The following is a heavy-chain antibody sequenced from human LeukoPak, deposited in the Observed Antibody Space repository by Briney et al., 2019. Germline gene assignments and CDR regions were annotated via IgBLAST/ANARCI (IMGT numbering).Heavy chain of an antibody. CDR1: GYTFTSYG. J-gene: IGHJ4*02. D-gene: IGHD6-19*01. CDR3: ATSGWDRYYFDY. V-gene: IGHV1-18*01. CDR2: ISAYNGNT. Sequence: ASVKVSCKASGYTFTSYGISWVRQAPGQVLEWMGWISAYNGNTNYAQKLQGRVTMTTDTSTSTAYMELRSLRSDDTAVYYCATSGWDRYYFDYWGQGTLVTVSS.